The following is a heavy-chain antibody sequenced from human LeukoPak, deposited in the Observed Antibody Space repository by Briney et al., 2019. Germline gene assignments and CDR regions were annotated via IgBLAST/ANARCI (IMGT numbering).Heavy chain of an antibody. D-gene: IGHD1-26*01. Sequence: ASVKVSCKVSGYTLTELSMHWVRQAPGKGLEWMGGFDPEDGETIYVQKFQGRVTMTEDTSTDTAYMELSSLRSEDTAVYYCATDGGTYSGSYHFDYWGQGTLVTVSS. J-gene: IGHJ4*02. CDR2: FDPEDGET. CDR3: ATDGGTYSGSYHFDY. V-gene: IGHV1-24*01. CDR1: GYTLTELS.